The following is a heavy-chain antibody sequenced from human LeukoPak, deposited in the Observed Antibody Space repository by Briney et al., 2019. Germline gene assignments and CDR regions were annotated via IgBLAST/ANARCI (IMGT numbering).Heavy chain of an antibody. J-gene: IGHJ3*02. CDR1: GGTFSSYA. D-gene: IGHD5-24*01. CDR2: INPSGGST. V-gene: IGHV1-46*01. CDR3: ARDPESRDGYKFDI. Sequence: GASVKVSCKASGGTFSSYAISWVRQAPGQGLEWMGIINPSGGSTSYEQKFQGRVTMTRDMSTSTVYMELSSLRSEDTAVYYCARDPESRDGYKFDIWGQGTMVTVSS.